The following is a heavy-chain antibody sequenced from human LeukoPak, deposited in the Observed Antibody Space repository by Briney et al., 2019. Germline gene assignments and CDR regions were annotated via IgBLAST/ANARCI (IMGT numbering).Heavy chain of an antibody. J-gene: IGHJ4*02. CDR2: INSDGSST. V-gene: IGHV3-74*01. D-gene: IGHD3-10*01. CDR3: ARARRSGGEDLDY. Sequence: GGSLRLSCAASGFTFNSYWMHWVRRAPGKGLVWVSRINSDGSSTSYADSVKGRFTISRDTAKNTLYLQMNSLRAEDTAVYYCARARRSGGEDLDYWGQGTLVTVSS. CDR1: GFTFNSYW.